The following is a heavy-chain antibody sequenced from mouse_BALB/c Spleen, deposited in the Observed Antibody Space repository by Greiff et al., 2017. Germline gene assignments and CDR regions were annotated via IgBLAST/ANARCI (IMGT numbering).Heavy chain of an antibody. V-gene: IGHV1-82*01. CDR2: IYPGDGDT. D-gene: IGHD2-5*01. Sequence: QVQLQQSGPELVKPGASVKISCKASGYAFSSSWMNWVKQRPGQGLEWIGRIYPGDGDTNYNGKFKGKATLTADKSSSTAYMQLSSLTSVDSAVFFCSRASNHHRYYAMDYWGQGTSVTVST. CDR1: GYAFSSSW. J-gene: IGHJ4*01. CDR3: SRASNHHRYYAMDY.